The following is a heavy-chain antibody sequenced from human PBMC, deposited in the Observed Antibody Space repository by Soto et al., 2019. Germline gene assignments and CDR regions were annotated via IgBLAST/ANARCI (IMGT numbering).Heavy chain of an antibody. Sequence: EVQLLESGGGLVQPGGSLRLSCAASGLTFGSYAMSWVRQAPGKGLECVSTISGSGTYTYYADSVKGRFTISRDNSKNTLFLQMNTLRAEDTAVYYCAKGPTYYYDSSGYYNYWGQGTLVTDSS. J-gene: IGHJ4*02. V-gene: IGHV3-23*01. CDR1: GLTFGSYA. D-gene: IGHD3-22*01. CDR3: AKGPTYYYDSSGYYNY. CDR2: ISGSGTYT.